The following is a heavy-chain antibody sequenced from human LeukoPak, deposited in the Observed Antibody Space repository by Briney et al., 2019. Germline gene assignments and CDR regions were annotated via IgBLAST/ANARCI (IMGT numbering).Heavy chain of an antibody. CDR3: ARGPSRDFLMAFDI. D-gene: IGHD5-24*01. Sequence: PSETLSLTCTVSGGSISSSSYYWGWIRQPPGKGLEWIGSIYYSGSAYYNPSLKSRVTISVDTSKNQFSLKLSSVTAADTAVYYCARGPSRDFLMAFDIWGQGTMVTVSS. V-gene: IGHV4-39*01. CDR1: GGSISSSSYY. J-gene: IGHJ3*02. CDR2: IYYSGSA.